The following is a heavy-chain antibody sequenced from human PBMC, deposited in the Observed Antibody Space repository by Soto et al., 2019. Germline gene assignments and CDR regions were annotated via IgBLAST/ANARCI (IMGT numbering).Heavy chain of an antibody. CDR1: GFTFTNYW. V-gene: IGHV3-74*01. CDR3: GTVFEK. J-gene: IGHJ3*02. Sequence: EVQVVESGGGLVHPGGSLRLSCAASGFTFTNYWRHWVRKVPGEGLVWVSRMDNHGDGTSYADFVKGRFTISRDNAKNTLYLQMNSLRVEDTAIYYCGTVFEKWGQGTMVTVSS. CDR2: MDNHGDGT.